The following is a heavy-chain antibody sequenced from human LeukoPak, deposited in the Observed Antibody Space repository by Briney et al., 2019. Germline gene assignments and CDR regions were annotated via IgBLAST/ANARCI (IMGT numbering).Heavy chain of an antibody. J-gene: IGHJ4*02. V-gene: IGHV3-74*01. D-gene: IGHD4-17*01. Sequence: GGSLRLSCEASGFTFSSYWMHWVRQAPGKGLVWVSHINRGGSSTTYADSVKGRFTISRDNAKNTLYLQMNSLRADDTAVYYCSKGGVQYGDWDFWGQGTLVTVSS. CDR2: INRGGSST. CDR3: SKGGVQYGDWDF. CDR1: GFTFSSYW.